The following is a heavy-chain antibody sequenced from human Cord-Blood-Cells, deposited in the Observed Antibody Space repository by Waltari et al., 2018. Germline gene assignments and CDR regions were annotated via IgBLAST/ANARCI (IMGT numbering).Heavy chain of an antibody. CDR1: GFTVSSNY. CDR2: IYCGGRT. V-gene: IGHV3-53*02. CDR3: AREGSSSYYFDY. J-gene: IGHJ4*02. Sequence: EVQLVETGGGLIQPGGCLRLYCAASGFTVSSNYMSWVRQAPGKWMWLVSVIYCGGRTNNPESVKGRFTISRDNSKNTRYLQMNSLRAENTAVYYCAREGSSSYYFDYWGQGTLVTVSS. D-gene: IGHD6-6*01.